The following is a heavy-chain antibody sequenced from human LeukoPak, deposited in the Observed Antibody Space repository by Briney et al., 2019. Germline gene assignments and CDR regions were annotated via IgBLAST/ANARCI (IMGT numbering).Heavy chain of an antibody. Sequence: SETLSLTCAVSGYSISSSNWWGWIRQPPVKGLEWIGYIYYSGSTYYNPSLKSRVTMSVDTSKNQFSLKLSSVTAVDTAVYYCARSVDGGNSPFDYWGQGTLVTVSS. J-gene: IGHJ4*02. V-gene: IGHV4-28*01. D-gene: IGHD4-23*01. CDR2: IYYSGST. CDR3: ARSVDGGNSPFDY. CDR1: GYSISSSNW.